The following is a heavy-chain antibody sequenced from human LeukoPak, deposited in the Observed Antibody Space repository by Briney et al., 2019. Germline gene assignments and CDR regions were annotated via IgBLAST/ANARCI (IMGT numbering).Heavy chain of an antibody. D-gene: IGHD3-22*01. CDR3: ARHEYYDSRGSHYYSYYYMDV. V-gene: IGHV4-38-2*02. CDR2: IYPSGST. Sequence: SETLSLTCTVSGYSISSGYYWGWTRQSPGKGLQWIGSIYPSGSTYYNSSLKSRVTISVDTSKNQFSLKLSSVTAADTAVYYCARHEYYDSRGSHYYSYYYMDVWGKGTTVTVSS. J-gene: IGHJ6*03. CDR1: GYSISSGYY.